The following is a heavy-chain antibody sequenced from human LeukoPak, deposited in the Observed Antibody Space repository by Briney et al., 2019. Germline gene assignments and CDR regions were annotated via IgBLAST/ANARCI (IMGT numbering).Heavy chain of an antibody. D-gene: IGHD1-7*01. Sequence: HPGGSLRLSCAASGFTFSSYAMSWVRQAPGKGLEWVSAISGSGGSTYYADSVKGRFTISRDNSKNTLYLQMNSLRAEDTAVYYCAKLPLELLFFDYWGQGTLVTVSS. J-gene: IGHJ4*02. CDR2: ISGSGGST. V-gene: IGHV3-23*01. CDR1: GFTFSSYA. CDR3: AKLPLELLFFDY.